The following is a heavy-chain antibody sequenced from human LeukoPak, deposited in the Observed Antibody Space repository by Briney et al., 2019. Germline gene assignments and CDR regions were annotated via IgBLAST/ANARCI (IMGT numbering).Heavy chain of an antibody. CDR1: GGSISSGDYY. CDR2: IYYSGST. V-gene: IGHV4-31*03. J-gene: IGHJ5*02. CDR3: ARDKLSFGSRYNWFDP. D-gene: IGHD3-16*01. Sequence: SETLSLTCTVSGGSISSGDYYWSWIRQHPGKGLEWIGYIYYSGSTYYNPSLKSRVTISIDTSKNQFSLKLTSVTAADTAVYYCARDKLSFGSRYNWFDPWGQGSLVTVSS.